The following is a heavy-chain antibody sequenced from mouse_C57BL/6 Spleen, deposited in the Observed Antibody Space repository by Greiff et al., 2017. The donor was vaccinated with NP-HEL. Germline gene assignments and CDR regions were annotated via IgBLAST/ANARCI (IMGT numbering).Heavy chain of an antibody. CDR2: IDPEDGET. CDR1: GFNIKDYY. D-gene: IGHD1-1*01. V-gene: IGHV14-2*01. Sequence: EVKLMESGAELVKPGASVKLSCTASGFNIKDYYMHWVKQRTEQGLEWIGRIDPEDGETKYAPKFQGKATITADTSSNTAYLQLSSLTSEDTAVYYCARLPTPPYYAMDYWGQGTSVTVSS. CDR3: ARLPTPPYYAMDY. J-gene: IGHJ4*01.